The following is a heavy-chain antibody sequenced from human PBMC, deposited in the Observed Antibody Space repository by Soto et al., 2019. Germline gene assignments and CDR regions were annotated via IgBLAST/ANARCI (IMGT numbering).Heavy chain of an antibody. CDR1: GDSVSSYSGA. J-gene: IGHJ6*02. Sequence: PSQTLSLTCSISGDSVSSYSGAWNWIRQSPWXGXXWPVXTYHRSKRYTEYEHSLQSRTTTTPDKYEKQLSLQLNSVTPEDTDVYYRARPRVFIAVAGMANYYYYYGMDVWGQGTTVTVSS. D-gene: IGHD6-19*01. CDR3: ARPRVFIAVAGMANYYYYYGMDV. V-gene: IGHV6-1*01. CDR2: TYHRSKRYT.